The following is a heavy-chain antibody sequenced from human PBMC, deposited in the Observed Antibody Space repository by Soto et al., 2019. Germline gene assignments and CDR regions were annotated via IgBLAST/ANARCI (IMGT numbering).Heavy chain of an antibody. CDR3: ARPNPQRGSVFLFDY. CDR1: GGTFSSYT. V-gene: IGHV1-69*02. D-gene: IGHD2-21*01. CDR2: IIPILGIA. Sequence: QVQLVQSGAEVKKPGSSVKVSCKASGGTFSSYTISWVRQAPGQGLEWMGRIIPILGIANYAQKFQGRVTITADKSTSTAYMELSSLRSEDTAVYYCARPNPQRGSVFLFDYWGQGTLVTVSS. J-gene: IGHJ4*02.